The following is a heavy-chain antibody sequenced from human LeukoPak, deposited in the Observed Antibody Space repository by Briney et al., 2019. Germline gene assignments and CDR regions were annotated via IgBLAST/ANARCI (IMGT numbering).Heavy chain of an antibody. CDR3: AKGGSSSWDYFDY. CDR1: GFAFSSYG. Sequence: GGTLRLSCAASGFAFSSYGMSWVRQAPGKGLDWVSTISVSVTSTYYADSVKGRFTISRDTSKNTLHLQMNSLRAEDTAVYYCAKGGSSSWDYFDYWGQGTRVTVSS. D-gene: IGHD6-13*01. J-gene: IGHJ4*02. CDR2: ISVSVTST. V-gene: IGHV3-23*01.